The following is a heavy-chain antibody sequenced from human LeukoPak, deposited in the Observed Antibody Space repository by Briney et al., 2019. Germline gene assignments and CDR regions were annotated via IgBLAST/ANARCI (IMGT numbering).Heavy chain of an antibody. Sequence: SETLSLTCTVSGGSISSYYWSWIRQPPGKGLEWIGYIYTSGSTNYNPSLKSRVTISVDTSKNQFSLKLSSVTAADTAVYYCARRAMKRGRSWPNDAFDIWGQGTMVTVSS. CDR2: IYTSGST. CDR3: ARRAMKRGRSWPNDAFDI. J-gene: IGHJ3*02. D-gene: IGHD6-13*01. V-gene: IGHV4-4*09. CDR1: GGSISSYY.